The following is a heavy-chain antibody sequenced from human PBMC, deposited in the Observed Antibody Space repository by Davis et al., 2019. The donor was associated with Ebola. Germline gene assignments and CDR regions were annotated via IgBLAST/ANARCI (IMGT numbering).Heavy chain of an antibody. CDR3: AKSGSRYFDWNWFDP. Sequence: SLKISCAASGFTFDDFAMHWVRQAPGKGLEWVSGISWNSGSIGYADSVKGRFNISRDNAKNSLYLQMNSLRAEDTALYYCAKSGSRYFDWNWFDPWGQGTLVTVSS. J-gene: IGHJ5*02. CDR1: GFTFDDFA. V-gene: IGHV3-9*01. CDR2: ISWNSGSI. D-gene: IGHD3-9*01.